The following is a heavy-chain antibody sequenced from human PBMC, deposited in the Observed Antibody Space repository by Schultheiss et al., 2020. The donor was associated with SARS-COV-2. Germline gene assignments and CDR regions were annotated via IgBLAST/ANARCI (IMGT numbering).Heavy chain of an antibody. J-gene: IGHJ2*01. D-gene: IGHD3-9*01. Sequence: SETLSLTCTVSGGSISSGDYYWSWIRQPPGKGLEWIGYIYYSGSTYYNPSLKSRVTISVDTSKNQFSLKLSSVTAADTAVYYCARGGILTTNWYFDLWGRGTLVTVSS. CDR1: GGSISSGDYY. V-gene: IGHV4-30-4*01. CDR3: ARGGILTTNWYFDL. CDR2: IYYSGST.